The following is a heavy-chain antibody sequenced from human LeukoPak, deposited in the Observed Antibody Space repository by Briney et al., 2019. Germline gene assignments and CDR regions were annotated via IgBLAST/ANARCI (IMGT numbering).Heavy chain of an antibody. Sequence: GGSLRLSCAASGFTVSSNYMSWVRQAPGKGLEWVSVIYSDGRIHSADSVKGRFTISRDDSKNTLSLQMNSLRAEDTAVYYCARGVRVLRFLEWQGYYFDYWGQGTLVTVSS. CDR2: IYSDGRI. CDR3: ARGVRVLRFLEWQGYYFDY. D-gene: IGHD3-3*01. J-gene: IGHJ4*02. V-gene: IGHV3-53*01. CDR1: GFTVSSNY.